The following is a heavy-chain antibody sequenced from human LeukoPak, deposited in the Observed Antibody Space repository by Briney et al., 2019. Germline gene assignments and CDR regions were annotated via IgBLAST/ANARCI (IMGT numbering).Heavy chain of an antibody. CDR3: ARDQGFSKDIVVVPAAH. CDR2: IRAYNGNT. CDR1: GYTFTSYG. V-gene: IGHV1-18*01. D-gene: IGHD2-2*01. J-gene: IGHJ4*02. Sequence: ASVTVSCKASGYTFTSYGISWVRQAPGQGLEWMGWIRAYNGNTNYAQKLQGRVTMTTDTSTGTAYMELRSLRSDDTAVYYCARDQGFSKDIVVVPAAHWGQGTLVTVSS.